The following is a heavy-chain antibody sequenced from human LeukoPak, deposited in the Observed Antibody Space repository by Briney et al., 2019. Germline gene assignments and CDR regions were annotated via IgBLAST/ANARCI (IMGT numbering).Heavy chain of an antibody. CDR1: GGSFSGYY. CDR3: ARDGYGDNDY. Sequence: SETLSLTCAVYGGSFSGYYWSWIRQPPGKGLEWIGEINHSGSTNYNPSLKSRVTISVDTSKNQFSLKLSSVTAADTAVYYCARDGYGDNDYWGQGTLVTVSS. CDR2: INHSGST. V-gene: IGHV4-34*01. D-gene: IGHD4-17*01. J-gene: IGHJ4*02.